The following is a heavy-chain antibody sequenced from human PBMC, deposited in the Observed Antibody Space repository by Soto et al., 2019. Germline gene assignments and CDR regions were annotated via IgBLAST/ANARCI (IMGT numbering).Heavy chain of an antibody. CDR1: GYTFTSYG. D-gene: IGHD3-10*01. Sequence: QVQLVQSGAEVKKPGASVKVSCKASGYTFTSYGISWVRQAPGQGLEWMGWISAYNGNTNYAQKLQGRVTMTTDTAPGTAYREVRSLNSDDTAVFYFARGESYYKGAFRYYLDYGAQGPLVTFSS. CDR2: ISAYNGNT. V-gene: IGHV1-18*01. J-gene: IGHJ4*02. CDR3: ARGESYYKGAFRYYLDY.